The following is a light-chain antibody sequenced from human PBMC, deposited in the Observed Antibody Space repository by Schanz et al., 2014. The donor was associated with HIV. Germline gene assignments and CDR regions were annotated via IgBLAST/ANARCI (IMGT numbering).Light chain of an antibody. V-gene: IGKV1-5*03. CDR3: LHYNDFTST. Sequence: DIQMAQSPSTLSASVGDRVTITCRASQSISSWLAWYQQRPGKAPKLLIYKASSLEVGVPSRFSGSGSGTEFTLTISSLQPDDFATYFCLHYNDFTSTFGQGTKLEIK. CDR1: QSISSW. CDR2: KAS. J-gene: IGKJ2*01.